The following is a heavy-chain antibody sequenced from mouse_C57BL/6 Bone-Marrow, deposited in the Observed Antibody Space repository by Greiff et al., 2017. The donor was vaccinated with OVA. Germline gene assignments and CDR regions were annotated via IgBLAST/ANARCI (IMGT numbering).Heavy chain of an antibody. CDR3: TVYYGSSYGFDY. J-gene: IGHJ2*01. CDR1: GFNIKDDY. CDR2: IDPENGDT. D-gene: IGHD1-1*01. V-gene: IGHV14-4*01. Sequence: EVKLMESGAELVRPGASVKLSCTASGFNIKDDYMHWVKQRPEQGLEWIGWIDPENGDTEYASKFQGKATITADTSSNTAYLQLSSLTSEDTAVYYCTVYYGSSYGFDYWGQGTTLTVSS.